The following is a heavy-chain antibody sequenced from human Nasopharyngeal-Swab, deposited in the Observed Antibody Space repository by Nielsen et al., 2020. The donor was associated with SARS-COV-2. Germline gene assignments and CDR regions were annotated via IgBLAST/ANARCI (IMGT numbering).Heavy chain of an antibody. CDR3: ARGEWLLHDY. J-gene: IGHJ4*02. D-gene: IGHD3-3*01. V-gene: IGHV3-30*04. Sequence: GGSLRLSCAASGFTFSTYAIHWVRQAPGKGLEWVAVISYDGSNKYYADSVKGRFTISRDNSKNTLYLQMNSLRAEDTAVYYCARGEWLLHDYWGQGTLVTVSS. CDR1: GFTFSTYA. CDR2: ISYDGSNK.